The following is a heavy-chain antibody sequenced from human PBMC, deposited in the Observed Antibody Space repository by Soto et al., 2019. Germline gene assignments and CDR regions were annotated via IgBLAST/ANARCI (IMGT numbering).Heavy chain of an antibody. V-gene: IGHV3-74*01. CDR3: ARDVGSGTPFDN. Sequence: EVQLVESGGGLVQPGGSLSLSCAASGFTFSAYWMHWVRQVPGKGLVWVSRIDNDGRTTRYADSVMGRFTISRDNARNTLYLQLNSPRAEDTAIYYCARDVGSGTPFDNWGQGALVTVSS. CDR2: IDNDGRTT. D-gene: IGHD1-26*01. J-gene: IGHJ4*02. CDR1: GFTFSAYW.